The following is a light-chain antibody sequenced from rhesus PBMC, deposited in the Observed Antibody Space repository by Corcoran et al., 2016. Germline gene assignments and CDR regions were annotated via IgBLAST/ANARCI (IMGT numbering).Light chain of an antibody. J-gene: IGKJ4*01. V-gene: IGKV3-42*02. CDR1: QRVSSS. CDR3: QQYSNWLT. Sequence: TQSPATLSLSLGERATLPCRASQRVSSSLACYQQKPGQAPRPPIYGASSRATDIPDSFSGSGSGTEFTLTISSLEPEDFAVYYCQQYSNWLTFGGGTKVEIK. CDR2: GAS.